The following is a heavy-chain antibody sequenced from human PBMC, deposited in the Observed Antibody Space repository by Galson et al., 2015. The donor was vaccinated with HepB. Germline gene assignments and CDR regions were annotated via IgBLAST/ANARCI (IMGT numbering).Heavy chain of an antibody. D-gene: IGHD3-3*01. CDR1: GGSISSGGYY. J-gene: IGHJ1*01. CDR2: IYYSGST. V-gene: IGHV4-31*03. CDR3: ARNKRTIFGEAEYFQH. Sequence: TLSLTCTVSGGSISSGGYYWSWIRQHPGKGLEWIGYIYYSGSTYYNPSLKSRVTISVDTSKNQFSLKLSSVTAADTAVYYCARNKRTIFGEAEYFQHWGQGTLVTVSS.